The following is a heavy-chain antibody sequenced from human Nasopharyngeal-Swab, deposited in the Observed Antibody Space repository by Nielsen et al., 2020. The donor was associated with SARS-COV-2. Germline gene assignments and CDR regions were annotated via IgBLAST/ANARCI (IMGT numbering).Heavy chain of an antibody. D-gene: IGHD5-18*01. Sequence: GGSLRLSCAAPGFTFSNAWMSWVRQAPGKGLEWVGRIKSKTDGGTTDYAAPVKGRFTISRDDSKNTLYLQMNSLKTEDTAVYYCTTASQLWLLHFDYWGQGTLVTVSS. CDR1: GFTFSNAW. CDR2: IKSKTDGGTT. J-gene: IGHJ4*02. V-gene: IGHV3-15*01. CDR3: TTASQLWLLHFDY.